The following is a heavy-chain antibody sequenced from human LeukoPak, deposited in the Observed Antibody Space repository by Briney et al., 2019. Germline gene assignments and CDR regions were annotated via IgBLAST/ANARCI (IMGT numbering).Heavy chain of an antibody. CDR1: GFTFSSYG. V-gene: IGHV3-30*03. CDR2: ISYDGSNK. CDR3: ATSGYCSGGSCQPDLDV. Sequence: GRSLRLSCAASGFTFSSYGMHWVRQAPGKGLEWVAVISYDGSNKYYADSVKGRFTISRDNSKNTLYLQMNSLRAEDTAIYYCATSGYCSGGSCQPDLDVWGQGTTVTVSS. J-gene: IGHJ6*02. D-gene: IGHD2-15*01.